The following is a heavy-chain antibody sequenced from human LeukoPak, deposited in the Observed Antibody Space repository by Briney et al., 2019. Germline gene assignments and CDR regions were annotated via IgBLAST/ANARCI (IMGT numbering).Heavy chain of an antibody. CDR1: GASVSSNSAA. V-gene: IGHV4-61*03. J-gene: IGHJ4*02. CDR3: ARYGSAWAFDY. D-gene: IGHD1-26*01. CDR2: VYYSGSS. Sequence: SQTLSLTCAISGASVSSNSAAWSWIRQSPGKGLEWIGYVYYSGSSNYNPSLKSRVTISVDTSKNRFSLKLTSVTAADTAVYYCARYGSAWAFDYWGQGALVTVSS.